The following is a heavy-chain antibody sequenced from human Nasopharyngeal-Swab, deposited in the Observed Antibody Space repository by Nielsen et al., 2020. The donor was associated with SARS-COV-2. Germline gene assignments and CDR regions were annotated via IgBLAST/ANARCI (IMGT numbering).Heavy chain of an antibody. CDR1: GGSISSSNW. J-gene: IGHJ2*01. CDR3: ARPGRLGNWYFDL. CDR2: IYHSGST. V-gene: IGHV4-4*02. Sequence: SETLSLTSAVSGGSISSSNWWSWVRQPPGKGLEWIGEIYHSGSTNYNPSLKSRVTISVDKSKNQFSLKLSSVTAADTAVYYCARPGRLGNWYFDLWGRGTLVTVSS.